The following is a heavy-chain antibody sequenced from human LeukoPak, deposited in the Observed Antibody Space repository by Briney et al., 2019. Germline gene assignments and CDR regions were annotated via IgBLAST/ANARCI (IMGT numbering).Heavy chain of an antibody. CDR1: GFTFDTYG. J-gene: IGHJ4*02. CDR2: ISYDGSDR. D-gene: IGHD3-22*01. CDR3: ATGYYDTSGHDY. V-gene: IGHV3-30*03. Sequence: PGGSLRLSCAASGFTFDTYGMHWVRQAPGKGLEWVAFISYDGSDRYYTDSVKGRFTISRDNSKKTLYLQVNSLRAEDTAVYYCATGYYDTSGHDYWGQGTLVSVSA.